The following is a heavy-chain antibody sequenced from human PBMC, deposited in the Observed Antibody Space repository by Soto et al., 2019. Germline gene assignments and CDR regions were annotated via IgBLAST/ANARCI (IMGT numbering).Heavy chain of an antibody. V-gene: IGHV1-69*13. CDR3: ARDPTYYDFWSGFPTPYYYYGMDV. Sequence: SVKVSCKASGGTFSSYAISWVRQAPGQGLEWMGGIIPIFGTANYAQKFQGRVTITADESTSTAYMELSSLRSEDTAVYYCARDPTYYDFWSGFPTPYYYYGMDVWGQGTTVTVSS. CDR1: GGTFSSYA. D-gene: IGHD3-3*01. J-gene: IGHJ6*02. CDR2: IIPIFGTA.